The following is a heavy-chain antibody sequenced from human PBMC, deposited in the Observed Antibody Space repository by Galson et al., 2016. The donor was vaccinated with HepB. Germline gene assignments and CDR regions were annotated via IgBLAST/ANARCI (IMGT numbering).Heavy chain of an antibody. V-gene: IGHV4-39*01. D-gene: IGHD6-25*01. Sequence: SETLSLTCTVSGGSISSSSYYWGWIRQPPGKGLEWIGSIYYSGNTYYNPSLKSRVTISVDTSKNQFSLKLSTVTAADTAVYYCARRPRGSSGRWFDSWGQGTLVTVSS. CDR1: GGSISSSSYY. J-gene: IGHJ5*01. CDR3: ARRPRGSSGRWFDS. CDR2: IYYSGNT.